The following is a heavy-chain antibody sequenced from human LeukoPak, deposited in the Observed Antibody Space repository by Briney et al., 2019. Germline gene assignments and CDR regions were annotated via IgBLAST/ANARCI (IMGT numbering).Heavy chain of an antibody. V-gene: IGHV4-39*01. CDR3: ARWYDFWSGYSPSYFDY. CDR2: IYYSGST. D-gene: IGHD3-3*01. J-gene: IGHJ4*02. Sequence: SETLSLTCTVSGGSISSSSYYWGWIRQPPGKGLEWIGSIYYSGSTYCNPSLKSRVTISVDTSKNQFSLKLSSVTAADTAVYYCARWYDFWSGYSPSYFDYWGQGTLVTVSS. CDR1: GGSISSSSYY.